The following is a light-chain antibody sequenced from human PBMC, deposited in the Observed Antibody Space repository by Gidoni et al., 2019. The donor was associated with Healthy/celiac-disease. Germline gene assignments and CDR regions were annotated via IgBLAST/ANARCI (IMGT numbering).Light chain of an antibody. Sequence: AIRMTQSPSSFSASTGDRVTITRRARQGISSYLAWYQQKPGKAPKLLIYDASTLQSGVPSRFSGSGSGTDFTLTISCLQSEDFATYYCQQYYSYPTFGGGTKVEIK. CDR1: QGISSY. V-gene: IGKV1-8*01. CDR3: QQYYSYPT. J-gene: IGKJ4*01. CDR2: DAS.